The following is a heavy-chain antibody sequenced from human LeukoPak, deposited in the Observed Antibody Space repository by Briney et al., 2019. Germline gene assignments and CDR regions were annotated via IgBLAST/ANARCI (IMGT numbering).Heavy chain of an antibody. V-gene: IGHV4-34*01. CDR1: GGSFSGYY. CDR2: INHSGST. D-gene: IGHD4-17*01. J-gene: IGHJ4*02. CDR3: ARSGETYRDFDY. Sequence: SETLSLTSAVYGGSFSGYYWSWIRQPPGKGLEWIGEINHSGSTNYNPSLKSRVTISVDTSKNQFSLKLSSVTAADTAVYYCARSGETYRDFDYWGQGTLVTVSS.